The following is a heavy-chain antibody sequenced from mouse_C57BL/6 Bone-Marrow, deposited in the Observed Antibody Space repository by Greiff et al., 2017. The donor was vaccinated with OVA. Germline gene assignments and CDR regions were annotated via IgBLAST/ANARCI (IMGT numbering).Heavy chain of an antibody. J-gene: IGHJ2*01. CDR3: AREGTVVAPYFDY. CDR1: GYAFSSYW. CDR2: IYPGDGDT. D-gene: IGHD1-1*01. V-gene: IGHV1-80*01. Sequence: VKLMESGAELVKPGASVKISCKASGYAFSSYWMNWVKQRPGKGLEWIGQIYPGDGDTNYNGKFKGKATLTADKSSSTAYMQLSSLTSEDSAVYFCAREGTVVAPYFDYWGQGTTLTVSS.